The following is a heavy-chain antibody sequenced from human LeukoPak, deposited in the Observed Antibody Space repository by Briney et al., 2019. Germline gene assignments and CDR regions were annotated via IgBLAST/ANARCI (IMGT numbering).Heavy chain of an antibody. V-gene: IGHV3-15*01. CDR1: GFTISNAW. D-gene: IGHD2-2*01. CDR3: TTGGQTNRLLEPDCSSTSCSQDG. CDR2: SKSKNNGGTT. Sequence: AGSLRLSCAASGFTISNAWMSWVRQAPAKGLGWVCCSKSKNNGGTTDYAAPEKGRVTILRDDTENTLYMQMNSLKTEDTAVYYCTTGGQTNRLLEPDCSSTSCSQDGWGQGTLVTVSS. J-gene: IGHJ4*02.